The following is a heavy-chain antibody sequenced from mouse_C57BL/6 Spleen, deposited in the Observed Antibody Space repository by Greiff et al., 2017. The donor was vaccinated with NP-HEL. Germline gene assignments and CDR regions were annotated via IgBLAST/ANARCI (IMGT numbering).Heavy chain of an antibody. Sequence: VQLQQSGAELVKPGASVKISCKASGYAFSSYWMNWVKQRPGKGLEWIGQIYPGDGDTNYNGKFKGKATLTADKSSSTAYMQLSSLTSEDSAVYFCARLRYYGHYFDYWGQGTTLTVSS. CDR2: IYPGDGDT. J-gene: IGHJ2*01. CDR3: ARLRYYGHYFDY. CDR1: GYAFSSYW. D-gene: IGHD1-1*01. V-gene: IGHV1-80*01.